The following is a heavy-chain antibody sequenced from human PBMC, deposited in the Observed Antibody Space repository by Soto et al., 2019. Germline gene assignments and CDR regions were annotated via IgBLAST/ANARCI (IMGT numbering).Heavy chain of an antibody. V-gene: IGHV2-5*02. J-gene: IGHJ4*02. CDR2: IYWDDDK. D-gene: IGHD2-21*01. Sequence: QITLKESGPTLVKPTQTLTLTCTFSGFSLSSSGVGVGWIRQPPGKALEWLTFIYWDDDKRYSPSLKSRLTITTAHSKNQVVRTLTNMDPVDTATYCCARLLVAGITYYFDSWGQGTLLTVSS. CDR1: GFSLSSSGVG. CDR3: ARLLVAGITYYFDS.